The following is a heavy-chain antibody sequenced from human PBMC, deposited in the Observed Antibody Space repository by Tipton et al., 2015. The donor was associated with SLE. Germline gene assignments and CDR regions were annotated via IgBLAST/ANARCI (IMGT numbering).Heavy chain of an antibody. CDR3: ARVAWNYAFDI. CDR1: GGSLSSYY. CDR2: IFYSGST. Sequence: TLSLTCTVSGGSLSSYYWSWIRQAPGKGLEWIGYIFYSGSTHYNPSLKSRVTISVDTSNNQFSLKLSSVTAADTAVYYCARVAWNYAFDIWGRGTMVPVSS. V-gene: IGHV4-59*12. D-gene: IGHD1-7*01. J-gene: IGHJ3*02.